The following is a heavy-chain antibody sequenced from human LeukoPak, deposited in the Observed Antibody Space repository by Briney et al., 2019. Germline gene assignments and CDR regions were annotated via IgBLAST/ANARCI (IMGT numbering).Heavy chain of an antibody. CDR2: VYYSGST. CDR1: GGSISSYY. CDR3: ARGGTTILS. D-gene: IGHD5-24*01. Sequence: SETLSLTCTVSGGSISSYYWSWIRQPPGKGLEWIGYVYYSGSTNYNPSLKSRVTISVDTSKNQFSLKLSSVTAADTAVYYCARGGTTILSWGQGTLVTVSS. V-gene: IGHV4-59*08. J-gene: IGHJ4*02.